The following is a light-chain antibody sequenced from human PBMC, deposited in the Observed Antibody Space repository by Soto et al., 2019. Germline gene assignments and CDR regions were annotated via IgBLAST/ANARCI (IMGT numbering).Light chain of an antibody. Sequence: ETVLTQSPVTLSLSPGERATLSCRASQSVTTYLAWYRQKPGQAPRLLIYDVSNRATGIPARFSGSGSGTDFTLTISSLEPEDFAVYYCQQRSNWPPEYTFGQGTKLEIK. V-gene: IGKV3-11*01. CDR3: QQRSNWPPEYT. J-gene: IGKJ2*01. CDR1: QSVTTY. CDR2: DVS.